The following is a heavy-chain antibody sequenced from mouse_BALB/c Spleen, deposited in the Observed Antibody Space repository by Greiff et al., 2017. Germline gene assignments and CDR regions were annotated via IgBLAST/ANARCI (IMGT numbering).Heavy chain of an antibody. V-gene: IGHV2-6-7*01. D-gene: IGHD2-4*01. CDR2: IWGDGST. CDR3: ARVYDDYYYAMDY. Sequence: VKVVESGPGLVAPSQSLSITCTVSGFSLTGYGVNWVRQPPGKGLEWLGMIWGDGSTDYNSALKSRLSISKDNSKSQVFLKMNSLQTDDTARYYCARVYDDYYYAMDYWGQGTSVTVSS. CDR1: GFSLTGYG. J-gene: IGHJ4*01.